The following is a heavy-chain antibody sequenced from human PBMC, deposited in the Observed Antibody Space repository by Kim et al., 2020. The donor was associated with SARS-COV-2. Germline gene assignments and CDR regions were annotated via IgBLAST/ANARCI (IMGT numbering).Heavy chain of an antibody. V-gene: IGHV1-69*13. J-gene: IGHJ3*02. CDR1: GSTFSSYA. CDR2: IIPTYGTA. Sequence: SVKVSCKASGSTFSSYAISWVRQAPGQGLEWMGGIIPTYGTANYAQKFQGRVTNTADEITSTVYMALSSLRSEDTAGYYCARASWALNYYDSSGYYWGDAFSIWGLGTMLTVSS. CDR3: ARASWALNYYDSSGYYWGDAFSI. D-gene: IGHD3-22*01.